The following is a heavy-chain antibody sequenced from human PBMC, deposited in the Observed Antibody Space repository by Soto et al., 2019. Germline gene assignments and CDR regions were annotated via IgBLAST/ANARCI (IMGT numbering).Heavy chain of an antibody. Sequence: QVQLVQSGAELKKPGSSVKVSCKASGDTFSGYPINWVRQAPGEGLEWMGRIIPVFGTTNDAQRFEGRVTFTADESTNTAYMELRGRLSEDTAVYYCAGDGGFGELKYWGPGTLVTVSS. CDR2: IIPVFGTT. D-gene: IGHD3-10*01. J-gene: IGHJ4*02. CDR3: AGDGGFGELKY. CDR1: GDTFSGYP. V-gene: IGHV1-69*18.